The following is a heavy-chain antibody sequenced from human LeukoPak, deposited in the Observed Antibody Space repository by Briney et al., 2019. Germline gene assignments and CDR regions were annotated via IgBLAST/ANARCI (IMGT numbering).Heavy chain of an antibody. D-gene: IGHD5-18*01. CDR2: ISYGGGST. Sequence: PGRSLTLSCAAPGFTFSNYALHWVRQAPGKGLEWVAVISYGGGSTYYADSVKGRFTISRDNSRNTLSLQMNSLRVEDTAVYYCAKDLSNSHRYHFDYWGQGTLVTVSS. CDR1: GFTFSNYA. CDR3: AKDLSNSHRYHFDY. J-gene: IGHJ4*02. V-gene: IGHV3-30-3*01.